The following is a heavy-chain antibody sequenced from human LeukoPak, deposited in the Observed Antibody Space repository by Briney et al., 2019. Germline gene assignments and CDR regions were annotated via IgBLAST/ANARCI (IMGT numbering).Heavy chain of an antibody. CDR3: ARPRSYDILTGQPHTWFDL. V-gene: IGHV1-69*13. CDR1: GGTFSRHS. D-gene: IGHD3-9*01. Sequence: ASVKISCKASGGTFSRHSIIWVRQAPGQGLEWMGAIITISGTTNYAQKFQGRVTITADESTSTAYMELSSLRSEDTAVYYCARPRSYDILTGQPHTWFDLWGQGTLVTVSS. CDR2: IITISGTT. J-gene: IGHJ5*02.